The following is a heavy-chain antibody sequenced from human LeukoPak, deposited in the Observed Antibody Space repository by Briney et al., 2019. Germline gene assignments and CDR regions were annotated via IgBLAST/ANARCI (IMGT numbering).Heavy chain of an antibody. Sequence: GGSLRLSCAASGFTFSSYAMSWVRQAPGKGLEWVSAISGSGGSTYYADSVKGRFTISRDNSKNTLYLQMNSLRAEDTAVYYCARDNEYSSSAKPVYWGQGTLVTVSS. CDR1: GFTFSSYA. J-gene: IGHJ4*02. CDR3: ARDNEYSSSAKPVY. D-gene: IGHD6-6*01. CDR2: ISGSGGST. V-gene: IGHV3-23*01.